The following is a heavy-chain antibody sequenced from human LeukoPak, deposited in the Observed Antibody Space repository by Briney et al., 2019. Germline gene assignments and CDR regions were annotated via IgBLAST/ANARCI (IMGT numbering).Heavy chain of an antibody. CDR2: IHHSGTT. J-gene: IGHJ5*02. CDR1: GYSISSGNY. CDR3: TRINYCSTIKCPGWFDA. Sequence: SETLSLTCTVSGYSISSGNYWGWIRQPPGKGLEWIGSIHHSGTTHYSPSLRSRITISVDTSNNRFSLNLRSVTAADTAVYYCTRINYCSTIKCPGWFDAWGQGTLVTVSS. D-gene: IGHD2-2*01. V-gene: IGHV4-38-2*02.